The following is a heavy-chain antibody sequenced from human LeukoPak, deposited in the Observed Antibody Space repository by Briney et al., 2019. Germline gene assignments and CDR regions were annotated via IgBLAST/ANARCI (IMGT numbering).Heavy chain of an antibody. D-gene: IGHD6-19*01. CDR2: IYYSGGT. V-gene: IGHV4-30-4*01. CDR1: GGSISSGDYY. Sequence: SQTLSLTCTVSGGSISSGDYYWSWIRQPPGTGLEWIGYIYYSGGTNYNPSLKSRVTISVDTSKNQFSLKLSSVTAADTAVYYCASGIAVAYPYFDYWGQGTLVTVSS. CDR3: ASGIAVAYPYFDY. J-gene: IGHJ4*02.